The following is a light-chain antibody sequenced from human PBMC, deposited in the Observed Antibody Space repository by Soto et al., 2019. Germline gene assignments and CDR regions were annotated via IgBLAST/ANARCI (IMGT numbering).Light chain of an antibody. CDR2: VAS. V-gene: IGKV1-12*01. CDR1: QDVGKC. CDR3: QQRSNWPVFT. J-gene: IGKJ4*02. Sequence: DIQITQSPPSVSASVGDRVTITCRASQDVGKCIARYQQKPGNAPTLLIHVASRLQSEVPPRYSGGGYGTVFTLTISSLQPEDFAVYYCQQRSNWPVFTFGAGTKV.